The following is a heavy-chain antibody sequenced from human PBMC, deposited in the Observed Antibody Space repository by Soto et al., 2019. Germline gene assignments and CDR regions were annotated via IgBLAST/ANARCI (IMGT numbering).Heavy chain of an antibody. V-gene: IGHV3-30*18. CDR2: ISYDGSNK. J-gene: IGHJ4*02. Sequence: GGSLRLSCASSGFTFSSYGMHCVLHAPGKGLEWVAVISYDGSNKYYADSVKGRFTISRDNSKNTLYLQMNSLRAEDTAVYYCAKDTDYDILTGYRVFDYWGQGTLVTVSS. CDR1: GFTFSSYG. CDR3: AKDTDYDILTGYRVFDY. D-gene: IGHD3-9*01.